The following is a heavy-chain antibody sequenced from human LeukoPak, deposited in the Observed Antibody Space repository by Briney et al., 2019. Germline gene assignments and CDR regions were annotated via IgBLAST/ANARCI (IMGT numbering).Heavy chain of an antibody. CDR3: ASEYSYGYPAFDY. Sequence: GGSLRLSCAASGFTFSSYSMNWVRQAPGKGLEWVSSISSSSSYIYYADSVKGRFTISRDNAKNSLYLQMNSLRAEDTAVYYCASEYSYGYPAFDYWGQGTLVTVSS. CDR1: GFTFSSYS. V-gene: IGHV3-21*01. J-gene: IGHJ4*02. CDR2: ISSSSSYI. D-gene: IGHD5-18*01.